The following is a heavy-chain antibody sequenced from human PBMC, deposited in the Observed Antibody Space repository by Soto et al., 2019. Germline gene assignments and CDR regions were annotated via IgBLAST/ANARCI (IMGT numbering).Heavy chain of an antibody. J-gene: IGHJ4*02. Sequence: GGSLRLSCAASGFTFSSYEMNWVRQAPGKGLEWVSYISSSGSTIYYADSVKGRFTISRDNAKNSLYLQMNSLRAEDTAVYYCARGASSSSDYWGQGTLVTVSS. CDR2: ISSSGSTI. CDR1: GFTFSSYE. V-gene: IGHV3-48*03. CDR3: ARGASSSSDY. D-gene: IGHD6-6*01.